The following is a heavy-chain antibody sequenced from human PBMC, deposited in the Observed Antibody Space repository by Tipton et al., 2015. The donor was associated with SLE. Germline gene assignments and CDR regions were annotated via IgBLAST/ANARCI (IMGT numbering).Heavy chain of an antibody. D-gene: IGHD1-26*01. CDR3: ARPIVGVAAFHI. CDR1: GGSISSYY. V-gene: IGHV4-59*12. CDR2: IYYSGST. Sequence: GLVKPSETLSLTCTVSGGSISSYYWSWIRQPPGKGLEWIGYIYYSGSTNYNPSLKSRVTMSVDTSKNQFSLKLSSVTAADTAVYFCARPIVGVAAFHIWGPGTMVTISS. J-gene: IGHJ3*02.